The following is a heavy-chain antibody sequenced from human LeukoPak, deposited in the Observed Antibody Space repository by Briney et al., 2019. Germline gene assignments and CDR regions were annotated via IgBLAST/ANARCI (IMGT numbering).Heavy chain of an antibody. CDR3: ARDYWWNYDY. D-gene: IGHD1-7*01. CDR2: ISKDGSDK. CDR1: GFTFSDYA. Sequence: GGSLRLSCAASGFTFSDYAMHWVRQAPGKGLEWVAVISKDGSDKYYPGSVRGRFTISRDNSKNTIYLQMDSLRAEGTAIYYCARDYWWNYDYWGQGTLVTVSS. V-gene: IGHV3-30-3*01. J-gene: IGHJ4*02.